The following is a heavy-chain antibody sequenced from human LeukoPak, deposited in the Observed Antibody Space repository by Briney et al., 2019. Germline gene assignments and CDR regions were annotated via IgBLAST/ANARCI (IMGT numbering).Heavy chain of an antibody. CDR3: AKEGTYNNFWSGYFH. J-gene: IGHJ4*02. V-gene: IGHV3-23*01. CDR2: VTGSGSVTSST. D-gene: IGHD3-3*01. CDR1: GFTFSSFA. Sequence: GGSLRLSCAASGFTFSSFAMSWVRQAPGKGLEWVSSVTGSGSVTSSTYYADSVKGRFTISRYNSMNTLYLKMNSLRAEDTALYYCAKEGTYNNFWSGYFHWGQGALVTVSS.